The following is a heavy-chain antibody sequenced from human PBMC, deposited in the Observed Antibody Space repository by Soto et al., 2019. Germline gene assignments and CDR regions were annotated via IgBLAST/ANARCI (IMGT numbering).Heavy chain of an antibody. Sequence: SETLSLTCDVYGGSFSDYIWTWIRQTPGKGLQWIGQINHSGSANYNPSLKSRVTISVHTSSSQFSLELSSVTAADTAVYYCARRVQANGVITQDNWLAPWGQGTRVTVSS. D-gene: IGHD3-10*01. CDR1: GGSFSDYI. V-gene: IGHV4-34*01. CDR3: ARRVQANGVITQDNWLAP. CDR2: INHSGSA. J-gene: IGHJ5*02.